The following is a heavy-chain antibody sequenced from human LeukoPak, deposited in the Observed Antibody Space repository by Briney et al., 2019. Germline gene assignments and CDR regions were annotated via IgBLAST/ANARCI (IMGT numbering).Heavy chain of an antibody. CDR3: AKDAQRGFDYSNSLEY. CDR2: IWIDKSNN. CDR1: GLIFNHHA. Sequence: PGRSLRLSCAASGLIFNHHAMHCVRQAPGKGLEWVAVIWIDKSNNFYEASVRGRCTTYRDDSRKKVYLQMERMTAEDTAIYYCAKDAQRGFDYSNSLEYWGQGVLVTVAS. V-gene: IGHV3-33*06. D-gene: IGHD4-11*01. J-gene: IGHJ4*02.